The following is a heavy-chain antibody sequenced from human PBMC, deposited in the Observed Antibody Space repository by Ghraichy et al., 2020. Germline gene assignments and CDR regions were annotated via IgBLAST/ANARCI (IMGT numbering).Heavy chain of an antibody. J-gene: IGHJ3*02. CDR3: VPNAFDI. Sequence: GGSLRLSCAASGFSFNNYYMHWVRQGPGKGLVWVARISGDGSNTGYADSVEGRFTISRDNAKSTLYLQMNSLRAEDTAVYYCVPNAFDIWGPGTTVTVSS. CDR2: ISGDGSNT. V-gene: IGHV3-74*01. CDR1: GFSFNNYY.